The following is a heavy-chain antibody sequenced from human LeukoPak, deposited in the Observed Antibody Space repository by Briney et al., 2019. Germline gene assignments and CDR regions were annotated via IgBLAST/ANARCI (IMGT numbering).Heavy chain of an antibody. V-gene: IGHV4-34*01. Sequence: SETLSLTCAVYGGSFSGYYWSWIRQPPGKGLEWIGEINHSGSTNYNPSLKSRVTISVDTSKNQFSLKLSSVTAADTAVYYCAVGYYYDSSGYYYASGLGYWGQGTLVTVSS. CDR3: AVGYYYDSSGYYYASGLGY. CDR1: GGSFSGYY. CDR2: INHSGST. D-gene: IGHD3-22*01. J-gene: IGHJ4*02.